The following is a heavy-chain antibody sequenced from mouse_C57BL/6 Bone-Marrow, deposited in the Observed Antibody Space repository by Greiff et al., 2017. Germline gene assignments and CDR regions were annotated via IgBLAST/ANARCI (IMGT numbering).Heavy chain of an antibody. V-gene: IGHV1-11*01. J-gene: IGHJ4*01. CDR1: GYTFTDHI. CDR2: IYPVSGET. CDR3: GKATISQYYYAMDY. Sequence: VQLQQSGAELASPGASVTLSCKASGYTFTDHIMNWVKKRPGQGLEWIGRIYPVSGETYYNQKFMGKATFSVDRSSSTVYMVLNSLTSEDPAVYYCGKATISQYYYAMDYWGQGTSVTVSS.